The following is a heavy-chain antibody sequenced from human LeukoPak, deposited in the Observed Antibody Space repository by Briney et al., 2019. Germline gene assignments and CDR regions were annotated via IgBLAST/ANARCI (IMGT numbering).Heavy chain of an antibody. J-gene: IGHJ6*03. CDR1: GFTFSSYS. CDR2: ISSSSSTI. Sequence: GGSLRLSCAASGFTFSSYSMNWVRQAPGKGLEWVSYISSSSSTIYYADSVKGRFTISRDNAKNSLYLQMNSLRAEDTAVYYCAGDRAVTTWGGPYYYYYMDVWGKGTTVTVSS. V-gene: IGHV3-48*01. CDR3: AGDRAVTTWGGPYYYYYMDV. D-gene: IGHD4-11*01.